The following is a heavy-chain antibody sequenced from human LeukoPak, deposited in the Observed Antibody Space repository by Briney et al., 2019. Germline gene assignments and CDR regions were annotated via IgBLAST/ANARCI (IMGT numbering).Heavy chain of an antibody. CDR1: GDTFTNYY. Sequence: ASLRVSSKASGDTFTNYYMHWVRQAPGQGVEWMGWFNPHTGVTTYAEKFQGRVTMTRDTSISTDYMELSGLRSDDTAVYYCARKKIEVVTTYDYWGQGTLVTVSS. CDR2: FNPHTGVT. D-gene: IGHD4-11*01. J-gene: IGHJ4*02. V-gene: IGHV1-2*02. CDR3: ARKKIEVVTTYDY.